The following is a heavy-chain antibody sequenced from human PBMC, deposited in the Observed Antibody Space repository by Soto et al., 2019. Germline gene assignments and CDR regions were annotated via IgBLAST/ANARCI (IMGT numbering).Heavy chain of an antibody. CDR1: GGSISSSSYY. D-gene: IGHD2-8*01. V-gene: IGHV4-39*01. CDR2: IYYSGST. CDR3: ARVSANGPEGWFDP. J-gene: IGHJ5*02. Sequence: QLQLQESGPGLVKPSETLSLTCTVSGGSISSSSYYWGWIRQPPGKGLEWIGSIYYSGSTYYNPSLKSRVTISVDTSKNQFSLKLSSVTAADTAVYYCARVSANGPEGWFDPWGQGTLVTVSS.